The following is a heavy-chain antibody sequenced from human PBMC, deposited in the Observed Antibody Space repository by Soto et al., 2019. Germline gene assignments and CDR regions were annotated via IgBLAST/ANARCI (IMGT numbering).Heavy chain of an antibody. V-gene: IGHV3-11*06. CDR1: GFIFSDYY. CDR2: ISTRSTYT. D-gene: IGHD1-1*01. CDR3: ARDLAWKRGKVGRYYYGMDV. Sequence: VGSLRLSCAASGFIFSDYYMSWVRQTPGKGLEWVSYISTRSTYTNYADSVKGRFTISRDNTKNSLYLQMDSLRVEDTAVYYCARDLAWKRGKVGRYYYGMDVRGQGTTVTVSS. J-gene: IGHJ6*02.